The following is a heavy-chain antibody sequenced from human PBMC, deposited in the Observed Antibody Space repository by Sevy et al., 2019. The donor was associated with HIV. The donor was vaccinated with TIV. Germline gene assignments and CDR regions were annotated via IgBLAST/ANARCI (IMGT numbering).Heavy chain of an antibody. D-gene: IGHD2-21*02. V-gene: IGHV3-30*09. CDR2: ISYDGSKK. J-gene: IGHJ4*02. CDR3: ARVGVSYCTDDCYHRFDY. Sequence: GGSLRLSCAASGFTFSSYALLWGRQAPGKGLEWVSLISYDGSKKYYSDSVKGRFAISRDESKTTLFLQMNSLRSEDTAIYYCARVGVSYCTDDCYHRFDYWGRRTLVTVSS. CDR1: GFTFSSYA.